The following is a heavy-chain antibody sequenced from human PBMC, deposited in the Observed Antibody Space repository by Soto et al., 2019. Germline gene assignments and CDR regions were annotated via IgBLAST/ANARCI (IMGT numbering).Heavy chain of an antibody. CDR3: SKGRWTVGHCSGGSGYDGMDV. D-gene: IGHD2-15*01. CDR1: GYTFIGFS. J-gene: IGHJ6*02. CDR2: INPKNGDT. Sequence: QEQLVQSGPEVKKPGASVKVSCESSGYTFIGFSLHWVRQAPGQGLEWMGWINPKNGDTYYAQKFQGRVTMTRDTSINTVYMELNSLKSDDTAVYYCSKGRWTVGHCSGGSGYDGMDVWGQGTTVTVSS. V-gene: IGHV1-2*02.